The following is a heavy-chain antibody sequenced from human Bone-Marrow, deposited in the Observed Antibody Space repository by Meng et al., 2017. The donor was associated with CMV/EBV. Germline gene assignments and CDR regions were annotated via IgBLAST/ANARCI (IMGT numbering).Heavy chain of an antibody. V-gene: IGHV1-69*10. D-gene: IGHD6-6*01. CDR1: GGTFSSYA. CDR3: ATDGLFEYSRPWSYWYFAL. J-gene: IGHJ2*01. CDR2: IIPILGIA. Sequence: SVKVSCKASGGTFSSYAISWVRQAPGQGLEWMGGIIPILGIANYAQKFQGRVTITADKSTSTAYMELSSLRSEDTAVYYCATDGLFEYSRPWSYWYFALWGRGNLVNVSS.